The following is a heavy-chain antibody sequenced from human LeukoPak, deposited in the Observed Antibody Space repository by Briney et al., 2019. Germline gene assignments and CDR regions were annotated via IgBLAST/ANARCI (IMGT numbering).Heavy chain of an antibody. V-gene: IGHV4-59*08. CDR3: ARGVPYCSSTSCYDWFDP. CDR2: IYYSGST. Sequence: SETLSLTCTVSGGSISSYYRSWIRQPPGKGLEWIGYIYYSGSTNYNPSLRSRVTISVDTSKNQFSLKLSSVTAADTAVYYCARGVPYCSSTSCYDWFDPWGQGTLVTVSS. J-gene: IGHJ5*02. D-gene: IGHD2-2*01. CDR1: GGSISSYY.